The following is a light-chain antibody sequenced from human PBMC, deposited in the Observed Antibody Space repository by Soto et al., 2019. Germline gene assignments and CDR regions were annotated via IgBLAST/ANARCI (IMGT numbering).Light chain of an antibody. Sequence: DIVMTQSPDSLAVSLGERATINCKSSQSLVYSANNKNYLAWYQQKPGQPPKLLIYWASVRESGVPDRFSGSGSGTDFTLTISSLQAEDVAVYYCQQYLATLWTFGQGTKVEVK. V-gene: IGKV4-1*01. CDR2: WAS. CDR3: QQYLATLWT. CDR1: QSLVYSANNKNY. J-gene: IGKJ1*01.